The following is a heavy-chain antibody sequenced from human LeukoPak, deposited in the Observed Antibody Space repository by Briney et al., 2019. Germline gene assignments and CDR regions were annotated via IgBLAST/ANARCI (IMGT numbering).Heavy chain of an antibody. CDR3: ARHPQQLVWSGTFDY. V-gene: IGHV5-51*01. D-gene: IGHD6-13*01. J-gene: IGHJ4*02. CDR1: GYSFTSYW. CDR2: IYADGSDT. Sequence: GESLKISCKGSGYSFTSYWIGWVRQLPGKGLEWMGIIYADGSDTRYSPSFQGQVTMSADRPISTAYLQWSSLKASDTAMYYCARHPQQLVWSGTFDYWGQGTLVTVSS.